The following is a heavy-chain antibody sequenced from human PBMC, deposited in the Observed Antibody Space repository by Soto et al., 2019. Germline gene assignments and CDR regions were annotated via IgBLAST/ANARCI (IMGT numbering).Heavy chain of an antibody. Sequence: QVQLVQSGAEVKKPGSSVKVSCKASGGTFNNYAISWVRQAPGQGLEWLGGLILVYDRGIYAQKFQGRVTITADESTSTVYMELSSLRFDDTAVYYCGRYCTNTRCQGGCYLDSWGQGTLVTVSS. CDR3: GRYCTNTRCQGGCYLDS. CDR2: LILVYDRG. V-gene: IGHV1-69*01. J-gene: IGHJ4*03. D-gene: IGHD2-8*01. CDR1: GGTFNNYA.